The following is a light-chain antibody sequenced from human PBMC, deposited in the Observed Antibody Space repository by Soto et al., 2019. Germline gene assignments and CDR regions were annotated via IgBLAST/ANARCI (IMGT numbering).Light chain of an antibody. CDR2: RVS. Sequence: DVVMTQSPLSLPVTLGQPASISCRSSQSLVHSDGNTYLNWLQQRPGQSPRRLIYRVSTRDSGVPDRFSGSGSGTYFTLNISRVEAEDVGVYYCMQGTHWPPVTFGQGTKVEIK. CDR3: MQGTHWPPVT. CDR1: QSLVHSDGNTY. J-gene: IGKJ1*01. V-gene: IGKV2-30*02.